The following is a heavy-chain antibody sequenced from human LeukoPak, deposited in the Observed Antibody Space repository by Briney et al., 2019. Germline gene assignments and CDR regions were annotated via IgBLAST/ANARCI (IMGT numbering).Heavy chain of an antibody. Sequence: GGSLRLSCAASGFTFSSYGMHWVRQAPGNGLEWVAVIWYDGSNKYYADSVKGRFTISRDNSKNTLYLQMNSLRAEDTAVYYCARDFPSRYCSSTSCHTYFDYWGQGTLVTVSS. CDR3: ARDFPSRYCSSTSCHTYFDY. J-gene: IGHJ4*02. D-gene: IGHD2-2*01. CDR1: GFTFSSYG. V-gene: IGHV3-33*01. CDR2: IWYDGSNK.